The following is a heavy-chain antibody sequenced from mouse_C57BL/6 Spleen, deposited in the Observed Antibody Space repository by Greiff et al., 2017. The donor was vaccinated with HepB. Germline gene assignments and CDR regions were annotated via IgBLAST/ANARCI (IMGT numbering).Heavy chain of an antibody. CDR3: ARSPLRGSSPGGYFDV. D-gene: IGHD1-1*01. Sequence: VMLVESGAELVRPGTSVKMSCKASGYTFTNYWIGWAKQRPGHGLEWIGDIYPGGGYTNYNEKFKGKATLTADKSSSTAYMQFSSLTSEDSAIYYCARSPLRGSSPGGYFDVWGTGTTVTVSS. J-gene: IGHJ1*03. CDR2: IYPGGGYT. CDR1: GYTFTNYW. V-gene: IGHV1-63*01.